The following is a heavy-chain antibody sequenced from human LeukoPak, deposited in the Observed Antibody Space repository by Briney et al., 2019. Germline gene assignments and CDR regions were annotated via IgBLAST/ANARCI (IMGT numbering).Heavy chain of an antibody. J-gene: IGHJ4*02. D-gene: IGHD6-19*01. CDR1: GFTFDNYA. V-gene: IGHV3-9*01. CDR3: AKVRGTYSSGYFCVD. CDR2: ISWNSGYI. Sequence: GGSLRLSCAASGFTFDNYAMHWVRQAPGKGLEWLSIISWNSGYIGYADSVKGRFTISRDNAKKSLDLQMNSLRAEDTAFYYCAKVRGTYSSGYFCVDWGQGTLVTVSS.